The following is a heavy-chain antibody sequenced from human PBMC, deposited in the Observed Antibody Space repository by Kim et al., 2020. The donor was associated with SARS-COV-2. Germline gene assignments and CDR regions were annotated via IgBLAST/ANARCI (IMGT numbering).Heavy chain of an antibody. Sequence: GGSLRLSCAASGFTFSSYAMSWVRQAPGKGLEWVSAISGSGGSTYYADSVKGRFTISRDNSKNTLYLQMNSLRAEDTAVYYCAKVSGIAAHTPYYYYGMDVWGQGTTVTVSS. CDR1: GFTFSSYA. CDR2: ISGSGGST. J-gene: IGHJ6*02. CDR3: AKVSGIAAHTPYYYYGMDV. V-gene: IGHV3-23*01. D-gene: IGHD6-13*01.